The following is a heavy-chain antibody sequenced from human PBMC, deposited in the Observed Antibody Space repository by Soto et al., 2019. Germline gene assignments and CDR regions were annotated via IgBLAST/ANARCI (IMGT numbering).Heavy chain of an antibody. CDR3: ARESIAVAGIFDY. CDR1: GGSISSYY. D-gene: IGHD6-19*01. V-gene: IGHV4-59*01. Sequence: SATLSLTCTVSGGSISSYYWSWIRQPPGKGLEWIGYIYYSGSTNYNPSLKSRVTRSVDTSKNQFSLKLSSVTAADTAVYYCARESIAVAGIFDYWGQGTLVTVSS. J-gene: IGHJ4*02. CDR2: IYYSGST.